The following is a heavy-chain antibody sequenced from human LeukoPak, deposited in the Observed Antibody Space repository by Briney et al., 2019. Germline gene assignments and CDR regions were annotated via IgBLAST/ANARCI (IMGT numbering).Heavy chain of an antibody. CDR1: GGSISSGGYY. CDR2: IYHSGST. Sequence: SQTLSLTCTVSGGSISSGGYYWSWIRQPPGKGLEWIGYIYHSGSTYYNPSLKSRVTISVDTSKNQFSLKLSSVTAADTAVYYCARPHQPITIFGVVNAWFDPWGQGTLVTVSS. J-gene: IGHJ5*02. D-gene: IGHD3-3*01. V-gene: IGHV4-30-2*01. CDR3: ARPHQPITIFGVVNAWFDP.